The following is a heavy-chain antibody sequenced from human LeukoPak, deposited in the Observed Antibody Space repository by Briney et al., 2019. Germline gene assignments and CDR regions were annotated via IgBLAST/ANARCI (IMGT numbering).Heavy chain of an antibody. CDR2: IYYSGST. Sequence: PSETLSLTCTVSGGSISSYYWSWIRQPPGKGLEWIGYIYYSGSTNYNPSLKSRVTISVDTSKNQFSLKLSSVTAADTAVYYCARHDPYDSSGYTLDYWGQGTLVTVSS. CDR3: ARHDPYDSSGYTLDY. CDR1: GGSISSYY. V-gene: IGHV4-59*08. J-gene: IGHJ4*02. D-gene: IGHD3-22*01.